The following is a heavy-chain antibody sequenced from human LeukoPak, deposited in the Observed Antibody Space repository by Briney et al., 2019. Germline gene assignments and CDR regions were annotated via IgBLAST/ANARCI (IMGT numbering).Heavy chain of an antibody. CDR1: GFTFSSYA. CDR2: ISYDGSNK. J-gene: IGHJ6*02. Sequence: GGSLRLSCAASGFTFSSYAMHWVRQAPGKGLEWVAVISYDGSNKYYADSVKGRFTISRDNSKNTLYLQMNSLRAEDTAVYYCARALITMVRGVVRNYYYYGMDVWGQGTTVTVSS. D-gene: IGHD3-10*01. V-gene: IGHV3-30*14. CDR3: ARALITMVRGVVRNYYYYGMDV.